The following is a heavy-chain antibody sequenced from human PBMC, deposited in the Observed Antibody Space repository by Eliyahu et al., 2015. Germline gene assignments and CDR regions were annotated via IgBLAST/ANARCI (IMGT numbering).Heavy chain of an antibody. Sequence: QVQLVESGGGVVQPGRSLRXSCAASGFTFXXXGXPWARQAPGKGLEWVAVIWYDGSNKYYADSVKGRFTISRDNSKNTLYLQMNSLRAEDTAVYYCARDAFEYQLLCPYCNWFDPWGQGTLVTVSS. CDR1: GFTFXXXG. CDR2: IWYDGSNK. J-gene: IGHJ5*02. CDR3: ARDAFEYQLLCPYCNWFDP. V-gene: IGHV3-33*01. D-gene: IGHD2-2*01.